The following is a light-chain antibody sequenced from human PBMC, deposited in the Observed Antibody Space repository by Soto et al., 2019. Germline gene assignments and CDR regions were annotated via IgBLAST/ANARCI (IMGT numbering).Light chain of an antibody. Sequence: QAVVTQPPSVSGAPGQRVTISCAGSSSNIGADYAVHWYQQLPGTALKVLIYGNTNRPSGVPDRFSGSKSGTSASLAISGLQAEDEADYYCQSYDSTLSTYVFGTGTKLTVL. CDR2: GNT. CDR1: SSNIGADYA. J-gene: IGLJ1*01. V-gene: IGLV1-40*01. CDR3: QSYDSTLSTYV.